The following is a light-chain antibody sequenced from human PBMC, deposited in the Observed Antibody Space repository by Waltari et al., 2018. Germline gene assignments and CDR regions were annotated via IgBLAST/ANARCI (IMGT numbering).Light chain of an antibody. Sequence: DIVMTQSPESLAVSLGERATLTRRSSESLLYTSNNQNFLAWYQRKAGQPPKLLFYWASVRESGVPDRFSASGSGTDFILSISSLQAEDVAVYYCQQYYTSPLTFGGGTKVEIK. V-gene: IGKV4-1*01. CDR2: WAS. CDR1: ESLLYTSNNQNF. J-gene: IGKJ4*01. CDR3: QQYYTSPLT.